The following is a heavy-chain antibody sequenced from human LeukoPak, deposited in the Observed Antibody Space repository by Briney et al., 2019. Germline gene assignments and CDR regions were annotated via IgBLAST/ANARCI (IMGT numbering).Heavy chain of an antibody. CDR3: ARHPGDFTGIVNHYYMDV. Sequence: GGSLRLSCAASGFTFSSYGMHWVRQAPGKGLEWVAVISYDGSNKYYGDSVKGRFTISRDNSNNTLFLQMNSLRPEDTAVYYCARHPGDFTGIVNHYYMDVWGKGTTVTVSS. D-gene: IGHD1-26*01. CDR2: ISYDGSNK. J-gene: IGHJ6*03. V-gene: IGHV3-30*03. CDR1: GFTFSSYG.